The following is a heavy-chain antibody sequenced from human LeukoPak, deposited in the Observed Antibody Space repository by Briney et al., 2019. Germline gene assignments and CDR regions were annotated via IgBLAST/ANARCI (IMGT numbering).Heavy chain of an antibody. Sequence: GGSLRLSCAASGFTFRNAWMSWVRQAPGKGLEWVSAVSGSGGSTYYADSVKGRFTISRDNSKSTLFLQMNSLRAEDTAVYYCAKDSHSGTYFDSWGRGTLVTVSS. V-gene: IGHV3-23*01. CDR1: GFTFRNAW. J-gene: IGHJ4*02. CDR2: VSGSGGST. D-gene: IGHD1-26*01. CDR3: AKDSHSGTYFDS.